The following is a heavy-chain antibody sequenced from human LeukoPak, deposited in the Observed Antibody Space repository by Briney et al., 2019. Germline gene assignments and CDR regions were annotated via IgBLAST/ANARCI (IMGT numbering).Heavy chain of an antibody. CDR1: GYTFTSYG. V-gene: IGHV1-18*01. CDR2: LSTYNDNT. D-gene: IGHD6-13*01. CDR3: ARVHSSSYYWFDP. Sequence: ASLKVSCKASGYTFTSYGITWVRQAPGQGLEWMGWLSTYNDNTNYAQKFQGRVTMTTDTSTSTAYMELRSLTSDDTAVYYCARVHSSSYYWFDPWGQGTLVTVSS. J-gene: IGHJ5*02.